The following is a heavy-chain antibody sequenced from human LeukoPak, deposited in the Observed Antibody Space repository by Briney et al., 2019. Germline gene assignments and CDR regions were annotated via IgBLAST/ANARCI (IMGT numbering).Heavy chain of an antibody. CDR1: GYTFTSYD. D-gene: IGHD6-13*01. J-gene: IGHJ6*02. CDR3: ARVRYSSSWTHYYYYGMDV. CDR2: MNPNSGNT. Sequence: GASVKVSCKASGYTFTSYDINWVRQATGQGLEWMGRMNPNSGNTGYAQKFQGRVTMTRNTSISTAYMELSSLRSEDTAVYYCARVRYSSSWTHYYYYGMDVWGQGTTVTVSS. V-gene: IGHV1-8*01.